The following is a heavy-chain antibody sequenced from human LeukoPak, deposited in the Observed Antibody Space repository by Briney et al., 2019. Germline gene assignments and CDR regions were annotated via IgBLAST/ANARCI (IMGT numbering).Heavy chain of an antibody. CDR2: FDPEDGET. D-gene: IGHD2-15*01. V-gene: IGHV1-24*01. Sequence: ASVKVSCKVSGYTLTELPMHWVRQAPGKGLEWMGGFDPEDGETIYAQKFQGRVTMTEDTSTDTAYMELSSLRSEDTAVYYCATQYCSGGSCYSGFDYWGQGTLVTVSS. CDR1: GYTLTELP. CDR3: ATQYCSGGSCYSGFDY. J-gene: IGHJ4*02.